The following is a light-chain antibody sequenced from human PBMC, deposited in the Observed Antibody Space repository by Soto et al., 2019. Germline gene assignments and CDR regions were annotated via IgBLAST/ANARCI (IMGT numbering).Light chain of an antibody. CDR1: QTVGAY. Sequence: VLTQSPATLSLSPGERATLSCRASQTVGAYIAWYQQKPGQAPRLLIYATSYRATGMPARFSGSWSGTDFTLIISSLEPEDFGIYYCQQRRSSSFGPGTTVQIK. CDR3: QQRRSSS. J-gene: IGKJ1*01. CDR2: ATS. V-gene: IGKV3-11*01.